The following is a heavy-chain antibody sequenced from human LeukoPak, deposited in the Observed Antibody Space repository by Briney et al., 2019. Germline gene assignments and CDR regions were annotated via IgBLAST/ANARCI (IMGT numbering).Heavy chain of an antibody. D-gene: IGHD2-8*01. Sequence: GGSLRLSCAASGFTFSSYGMHWVRQAPGKGLEWVAVISYDGSNKYYADSVKGRFTISRDNSKNTLYLQMNSLRAEDTAVYYCAKGASRPQIGYCTNGVCQNFDYWGQGTLVTVSS. J-gene: IGHJ4*02. CDR3: AKGASRPQIGYCTNGVCQNFDY. CDR2: ISYDGSNK. CDR1: GFTFSSYG. V-gene: IGHV3-30*18.